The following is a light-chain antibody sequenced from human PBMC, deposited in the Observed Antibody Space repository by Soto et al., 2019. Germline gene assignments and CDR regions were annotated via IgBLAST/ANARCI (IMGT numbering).Light chain of an antibody. J-gene: IGKJ1*01. Sequence: EIVMTQSPATLSVSPGERATLSCRASRSVTSNLAWYQQKPGQAPRLLISGASTRAPVIPARFSGSGSVTEFTLTISSLESEDFAVYHCQQYNDWPWTFGQGTKVEIK. CDR1: RSVTSN. CDR3: QQYNDWPWT. V-gene: IGKV3-15*01. CDR2: GAS.